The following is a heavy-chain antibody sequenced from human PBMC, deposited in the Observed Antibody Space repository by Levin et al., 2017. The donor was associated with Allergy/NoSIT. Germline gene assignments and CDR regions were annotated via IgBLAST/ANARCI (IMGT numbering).Heavy chain of an antibody. CDR1: GGSISSSSYY. CDR3: ARHFSWKGYSWSWFDY. D-gene: IGHD2-15*01. V-gene: IGHV4-39*01. Sequence: PSETLSLTCTVSGGSISSSSYYWGWIRQPPGKGLEWIGSIYYSGSTYYNPSLKSRVTISVDTSKNQFSLKLSSVTAADTAVYYCARHFSWKGYSWSWFDYWGQGTLVTVSS. J-gene: IGHJ4*02. CDR2: IYYSGST.